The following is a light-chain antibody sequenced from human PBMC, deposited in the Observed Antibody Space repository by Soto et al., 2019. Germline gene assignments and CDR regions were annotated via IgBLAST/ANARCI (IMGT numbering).Light chain of an antibody. CDR3: LQYDNWPPWT. J-gene: IGKJ1*01. CDR1: QSVSSN. Sequence: EIVMTQSPATLSVSPGERATLSCRASQSVSSNLAWYQQTPGQAPRLLIYGASSRATGIPVRFSGSGSGTRFTLTISSLQSEDFAVYYCLQYDNWPPWTFGQGTKVDIK. CDR2: GAS. V-gene: IGKV3-15*01.